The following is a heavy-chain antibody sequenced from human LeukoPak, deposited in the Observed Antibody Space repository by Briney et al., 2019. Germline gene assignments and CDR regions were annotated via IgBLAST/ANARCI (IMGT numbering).Heavy chain of an antibody. CDR2: ITGSSTYI. J-gene: IGHJ4*02. V-gene: IGHV3-21*01. CDR1: GFTFSSYT. Sequence: GGSLRLSCAASGFTFSSYTMNWVRQAPGKGLEWVSSITGSSTYIFYADSVKGRFTVSRDNAKNSLYLQMNSLRAEDTAVYYCAREGEYQLPKGVYWGQGTLVTVSS. D-gene: IGHD2-2*01. CDR3: AREGEYQLPKGVY.